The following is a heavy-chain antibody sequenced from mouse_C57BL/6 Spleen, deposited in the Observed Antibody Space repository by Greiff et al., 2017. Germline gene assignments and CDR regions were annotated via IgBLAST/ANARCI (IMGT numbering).Heavy chain of an antibody. V-gene: IGHV1-39*01. Sequence: EVQLQQSGPELVKPGASVKITCKASGYSFTDYNMNWVKQSNGKSLEWIGVINPNYGTTSYNQKFKGKATLTVDQSSSTAYMQLNSLTSEDSAVYYWARGGYYGSSYWYFDVWGTGTTVTVSS. J-gene: IGHJ1*03. CDR2: INPNYGTT. CDR3: ARGGYYGSSYWYFDV. D-gene: IGHD1-1*01. CDR1: GYSFTDYN.